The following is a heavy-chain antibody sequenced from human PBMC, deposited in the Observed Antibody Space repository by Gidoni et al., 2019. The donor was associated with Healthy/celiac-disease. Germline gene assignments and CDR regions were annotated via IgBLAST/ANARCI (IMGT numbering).Heavy chain of an antibody. CDR1: GDSVSSNSPA. V-gene: IGHV6-1*01. CDR2: TYYRSKWYN. Sequence: QVQLQQSGPGLVTPSQTLALTCAISGDSVSSNSPACNWIRQSPSRGLEWLGRTYYRSKWYNDYAVSVKSRITINPDTSKNQFSLQLNSVTPEDTAVYYCAVNYDYVWGSYRLHAFDIWGQGTMVTVSS. D-gene: IGHD3-16*02. J-gene: IGHJ3*02. CDR3: AVNYDYVWGSYRLHAFDI.